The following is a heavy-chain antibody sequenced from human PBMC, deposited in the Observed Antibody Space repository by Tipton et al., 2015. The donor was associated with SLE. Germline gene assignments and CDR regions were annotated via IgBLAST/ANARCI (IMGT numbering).Heavy chain of an antibody. CDR3: AKDPVYSSYYFDY. Sequence: QSGPEVKKPGASVKVSCKASGYTFTSYGISWVRQAPGQGLEWMGWISAYNGNTNYAQKFQGRVTITTDESTSTAYMELSSLRSEDTSVYYCAKDPVYSSYYFDYLGQGTLVTVSS. CDR1: GYTFTSYG. D-gene: IGHD4-11*01. CDR2: ISAYNGNT. J-gene: IGHJ4*02. V-gene: IGHV1-18*01.